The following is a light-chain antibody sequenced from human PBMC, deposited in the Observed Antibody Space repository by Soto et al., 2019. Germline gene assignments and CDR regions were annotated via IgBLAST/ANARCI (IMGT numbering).Light chain of an antibody. J-gene: IGLJ2*01. CDR2: GNS. CDR1: SSNIGAGYD. V-gene: IGLV1-40*01. CDR3: QSYDSSLSDVV. Sequence: QSVLTQPPSVSGAPGQRVTISCTGSSSNIGAGYDVHWYQQVPGTGPKLLIYGNSNRPSVVPDRFSGSKSGTSASLAITGLQAEDEVDYYCQSYDSSLSDVVFGGGTKLTVL.